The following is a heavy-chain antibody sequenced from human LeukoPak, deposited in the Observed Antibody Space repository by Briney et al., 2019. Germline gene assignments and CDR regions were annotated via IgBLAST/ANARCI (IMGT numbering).Heavy chain of an antibody. Sequence: GRSLRLSCAASGFTFSSYWMSWVRQAPGKGLEWVANIKQDGSEKYYVDSVKGRFTISRDNAKNSLYLQMNSLRAEDTAVYYCASTGIRKMDYFDYWGQGTLVTVSS. D-gene: IGHD5-18*01. CDR1: GFTFSSYW. CDR2: IKQDGSEK. J-gene: IGHJ4*02. V-gene: IGHV3-7*01. CDR3: ASTGIRKMDYFDY.